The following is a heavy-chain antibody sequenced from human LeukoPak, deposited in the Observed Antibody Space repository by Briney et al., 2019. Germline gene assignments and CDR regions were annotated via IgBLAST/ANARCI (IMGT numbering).Heavy chain of an antibody. V-gene: IGHV3-30-3*01. J-gene: IGHJ5*02. CDR2: ISDDGSKT. Sequence: QPGRSLTLSCTGSGFAFSSYAIHWVRQAPGKGLERVGVISDDGSKTYYADSVKGRFTISRDNSKNTLFLQTNSLRPEDTAVYYCAREKIAATGTGWFDPWGQGTLVTVSS. D-gene: IGHD6-13*01. CDR3: AREKIAATGTGWFDP. CDR1: GFAFSSYA.